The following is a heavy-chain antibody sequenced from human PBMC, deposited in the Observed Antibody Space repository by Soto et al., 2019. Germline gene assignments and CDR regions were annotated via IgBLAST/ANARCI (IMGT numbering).Heavy chain of an antibody. Sequence: QVQLVESGGDLVKRGGSLRLSCAPSGYTFSDYYMSWIRQAPGKGLEWISYIDTSSTKIYYADSVKGRFTISRDNAKNSLYLEMNSLRDEDTAVYYCASHYDMWSGYLSPVDYWGQGTLVTVSS. CDR3: ASHYDMWSGYLSPVDY. J-gene: IGHJ4*02. D-gene: IGHD3-3*01. V-gene: IGHV3-11*01. CDR1: GYTFSDYY. CDR2: IDTSSTKI.